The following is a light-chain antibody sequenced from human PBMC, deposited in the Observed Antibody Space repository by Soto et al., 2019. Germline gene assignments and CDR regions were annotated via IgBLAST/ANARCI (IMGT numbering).Light chain of an antibody. CDR2: AAS. CDR1: QGISTY. Sequence: EIQVTQKKSFLSASVGDRVTITCRASQGISTYLAWYQQKPGKAPKLLIYAASTLQSGVPSRFSGSASGTEFTLTISSLQPEDFATYYCQQLKSYPITFGQGTLPEIK. CDR3: QQLKSYPIT. J-gene: IGKJ5*01. V-gene: IGKV1-9*01.